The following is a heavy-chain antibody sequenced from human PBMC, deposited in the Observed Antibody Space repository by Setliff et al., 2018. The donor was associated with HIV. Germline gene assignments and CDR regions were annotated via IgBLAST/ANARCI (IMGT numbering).Heavy chain of an antibody. Sequence: ASVKVSCKASGYTFTYCSLHWLQQAPGQGPERMRWITLYNGNTNYAKKFQSRVTITRDMSLRTAYIELSSLRSEDSAVYYWVPLLLAVAGTRFSGFFDYWGQGTLVTVSS. D-gene: IGHD6-19*01. CDR2: ITLYNGNT. CDR1: GYTFTYCS. J-gene: IGHJ4*02. V-gene: IGHV1-45*02. CDR3: VPLLLAVAGTRFSGFFDY.